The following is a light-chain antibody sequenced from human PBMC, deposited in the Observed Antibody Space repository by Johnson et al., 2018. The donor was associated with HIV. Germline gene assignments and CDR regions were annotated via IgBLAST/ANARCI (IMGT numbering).Light chain of an antibody. J-gene: IGLJ1*01. CDR1: SSNIGNNY. V-gene: IGLV1-51*01. CDR3: GTWAGGLLVYV. CDR2: DNN. Sequence: QSVLTQPPSVSAAPGQKVTISCSGSSSNIGNNYVSWYQQLPGTAPKLLMYDNNKRPSGIPDRFSGSKSGTSATLGITGLQTGDEADYYCGTWAGGLLVYVFGTGTEVTVL.